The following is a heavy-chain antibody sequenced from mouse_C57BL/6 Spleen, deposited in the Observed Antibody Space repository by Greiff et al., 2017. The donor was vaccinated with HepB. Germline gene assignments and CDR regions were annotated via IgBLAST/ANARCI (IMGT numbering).Heavy chain of an antibody. D-gene: IGHD2-1*01. CDR1: GYAFSSSW. V-gene: IGHV1-82*01. CDR2: IYPGDGDT. Sequence: VQLQQSGPELVKPGASVKISCKASGYAFSSSWMNWVKQRPGKGLEWIGRIYPGDGDTNYIGKFKGKATLTADKSSSTAYMQLSSLTSEDSAVYFCATIYYGNSGFAYWGQGTLVTVSA. J-gene: IGHJ3*01. CDR3: ATIYYGNSGFAY.